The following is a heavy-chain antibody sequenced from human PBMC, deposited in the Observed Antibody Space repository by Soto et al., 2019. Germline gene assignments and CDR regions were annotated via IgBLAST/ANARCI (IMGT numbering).Heavy chain of an antibody. J-gene: IGHJ6*02. Sequence: GGSLRLSCAASGFTFSSYGMHWVRQAPGKGLEWVAVISYDGSNKYYADSVKGRFTISRDNSKNTLYLQMNSLRAEDTAVYYCAKDRVGDTYYYGSGSLFGMDVWGQGTTVTVSS. V-gene: IGHV3-30*18. CDR2: ISYDGSNK. CDR1: GFTFSSYG. CDR3: AKDRVGDTYYYGSGSLFGMDV. D-gene: IGHD3-10*01.